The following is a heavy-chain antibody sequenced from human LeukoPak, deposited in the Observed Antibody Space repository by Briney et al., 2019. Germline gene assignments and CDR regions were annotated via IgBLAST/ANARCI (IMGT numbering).Heavy chain of an antibody. CDR3: ARDGEYGDYFDY. Sequence: SQTLSLAWTVFAPSISSYYWSWIRQPAGKGLEWIGRIYTSGSTNYNPSPKGRVTMSVDTSKNQFSLKLSSVTAADTAVYYCARDGEYGDYFDYWRQGTLVTVS. D-gene: IGHD4-17*01. V-gene: IGHV4-4*07. J-gene: IGHJ4*02. CDR2: IYTSGST. CDR1: APSISSYY.